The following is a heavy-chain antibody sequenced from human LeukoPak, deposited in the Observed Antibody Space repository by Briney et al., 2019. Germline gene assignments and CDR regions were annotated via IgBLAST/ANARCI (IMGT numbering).Heavy chain of an antibody. D-gene: IGHD1-26*01. CDR2: ISSSSSYI. V-gene: IGHV3-21*01. Sequence: PGGSLRLSCAASGFTFSSYSMNWVRQAPGKGLEWVSSISSSSSYIYYADSVKGRFTISRDNAKNSLYLQMNSLRAEDTAVYYCARGPDSGSYGAFDIWGQGTMVTVSS. CDR1: GFTFSSYS. CDR3: ARGPDSGSYGAFDI. J-gene: IGHJ3*02.